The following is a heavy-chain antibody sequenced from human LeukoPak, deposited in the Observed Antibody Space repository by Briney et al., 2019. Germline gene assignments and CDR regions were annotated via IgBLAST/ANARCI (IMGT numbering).Heavy chain of an antibody. CDR1: GYTFTGYY. CDR2: INPNSGGT. Sequence: GASVKVSCKASGYTFTGYYMHWVRQAPGQGLEWMGWINPNSGGTNYAQKLQGRVTMTTDTSTSTAYMELRSLRSDDTAVYYCARDIVYCSGGSCYSRFDPWGQGTLVTVSS. J-gene: IGHJ5*02. V-gene: IGHV1-2*02. CDR3: ARDIVYCSGGSCYSRFDP. D-gene: IGHD2-15*01.